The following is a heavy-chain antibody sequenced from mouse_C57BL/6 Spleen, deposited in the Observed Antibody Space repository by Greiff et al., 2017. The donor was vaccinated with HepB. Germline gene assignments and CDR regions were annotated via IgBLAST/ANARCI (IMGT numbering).Heavy chain of an antibody. CDR1: GFTFSSYA. CDR3: ARERKGGGAMGC. Sequence: EVQRVESGGGLVKPGGSLKLSCAASGFTFSSYAMSWVRQTPEKRLEWVATISDGGSYTYYPDNVKGRFTISRDNAKHNLYLQMSHLKSEDTAMYYCARERKGGGAMGCWGHGASVSVSS. V-gene: IGHV5-4*01. J-gene: IGHJ4*01. CDR2: ISDGGSYT. D-gene: IGHD1-1*02.